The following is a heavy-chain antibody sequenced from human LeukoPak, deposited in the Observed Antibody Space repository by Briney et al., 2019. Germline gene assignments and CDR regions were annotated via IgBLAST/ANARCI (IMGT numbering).Heavy chain of an antibody. V-gene: IGHV3-30*02. J-gene: IGHJ4*02. CDR1: GFTFGSFG. CDR2: IWFDGSST. CDR3: AKDGSGTPGGFDY. D-gene: IGHD1-26*01. Sequence: GSLRLSCVGSGFTFGSFGIHWVRQAAGKGLEWVAVIWFDGSSTYYADSVKGRFTISRDNSKNTLYLQMNSLRAEDTAVYYCAKDGSGTPGGFDYWGQGTLVTVSS.